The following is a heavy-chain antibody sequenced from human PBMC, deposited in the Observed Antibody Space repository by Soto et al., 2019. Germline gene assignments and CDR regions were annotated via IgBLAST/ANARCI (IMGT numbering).Heavy chain of an antibody. Sequence: ASVKVSCKASGYTFTSYDIYWVRQATGQGLEWMGWMNPNTGNSGYAQKFQGRVTMTSDTSISTAHMELGSLRSEDTAVYYCARRAETNGWNGFGADKYYFDFWGQGTLVTVSS. J-gene: IGHJ4*02. CDR1: GYTFTSYD. D-gene: IGHD1-1*01. V-gene: IGHV1-8*01. CDR3: ARRAETNGWNGFGADKYYFDF. CDR2: MNPNTGNS.